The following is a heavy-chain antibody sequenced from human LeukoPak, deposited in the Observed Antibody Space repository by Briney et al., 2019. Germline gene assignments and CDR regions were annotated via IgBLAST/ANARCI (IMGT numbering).Heavy chain of an antibody. CDR3: AFVGLSGSYDRTH. D-gene: IGHD1-26*01. Sequence: ASVTVSCKASGGTFSSYAISWLRQAPGQGLEWMGGIIPIFGTANYAQKFQGRVTITTDESTSTAYMELCSLRSEDTPVYYCAFVGLSGSYDRTHWGQGTLVTVSS. CDR1: GGTFSSYA. V-gene: IGHV1-69*05. CDR2: IIPIFGTA. J-gene: IGHJ4*02.